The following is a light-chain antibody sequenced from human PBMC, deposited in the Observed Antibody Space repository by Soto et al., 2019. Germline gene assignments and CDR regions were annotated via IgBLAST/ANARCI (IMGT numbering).Light chain of an antibody. CDR3: CSYAGSSTWV. Sequence: QSALTQPASVSGSPGQSITISCTGTSSDVGSYNLVSWYQQHPGKAPKLMIYEGSKRPSGVSNRFSGSKSGNTASLTISWLQDEDEADYYCCSYAGSSTWVFGGGTKLTVL. J-gene: IGLJ3*02. V-gene: IGLV2-23*01. CDR2: EGS. CDR1: SSDVGSYNL.